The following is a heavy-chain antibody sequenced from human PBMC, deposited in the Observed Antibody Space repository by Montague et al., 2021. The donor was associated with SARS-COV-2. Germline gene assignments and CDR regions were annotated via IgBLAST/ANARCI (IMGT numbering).Heavy chain of an antibody. D-gene: IGHD1-14*01. CDR1: GDSVSSNIAA. Sequence: CAISGDSVSSNIAAWNWIRQSPSRGLEWLGRTYYRSKWYNDYAVSVRSRVTISPDTSKNQFSLQLNSVTPEDTAVYYCTQERGPGRTTWHYFDYWGQGTLDTVSS. V-gene: IGHV6-1*01. CDR2: TYYRSKWYN. J-gene: IGHJ4*02. CDR3: TQERGPGRTTWHYFDY.